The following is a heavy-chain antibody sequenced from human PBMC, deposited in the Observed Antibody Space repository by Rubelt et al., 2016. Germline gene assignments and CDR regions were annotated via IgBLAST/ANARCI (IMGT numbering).Heavy chain of an antibody. J-gene: IGHJ4*02. V-gene: IGHV4-39*01. CDR1: GGSISSSSYY. Sequence: QLQLQESGPGLVTPSETLSLTCTVSGGSISSSSYYWGWIRQPRGKGLEWIGRIDYSGSTYYNPSRKGRVTISVDTSKNQFSLKLSSVTAADTAVYDCARQPRVEMANDYWGQGTLVTVSS. CDR3: ARQPRVEMANDY. CDR2: IDYSGST. D-gene: IGHD5-24*01.